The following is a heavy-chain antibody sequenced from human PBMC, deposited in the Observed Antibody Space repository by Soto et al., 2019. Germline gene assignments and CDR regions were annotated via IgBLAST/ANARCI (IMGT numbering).Heavy chain of an antibody. D-gene: IGHD6-6*01. CDR1: GFTFSSYA. V-gene: IGHV3-23*01. J-gene: IGHJ6*02. CDR2: ISGSGGST. Sequence: EVQLLESGGGLVQPGGSLRLSCAASGFTFSSYAMSWVRQAPGKGLEWVSAISGSGGSTYYADSVKGRFTISRDNSKNTLYLQMNSLRAEDTAVYYCAKAYMAEGSSRPYYYYYGMDVWGQGTTVTVSS. CDR3: AKAYMAEGSSRPYYYYYGMDV.